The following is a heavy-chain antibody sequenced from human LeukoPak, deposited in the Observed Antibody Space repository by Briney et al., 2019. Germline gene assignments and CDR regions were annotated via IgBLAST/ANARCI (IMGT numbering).Heavy chain of an antibody. Sequence: PSETLSLTCIVSGGSISGYQRSWIRPSPGKGREWIGYIDETWNTNNSPSLKSRVTMSLDMSKNQFSLEMNSVTAADTAMFYCARLDRPGGRTGDVFDVWGQGTMVTVSS. CDR1: GGSISGYQ. V-gene: IGHV4-59*08. D-gene: IGHD3-22*01. CDR3: ARLDRPGGRTGDVFDV. CDR2: IDETWNT. J-gene: IGHJ3*01.